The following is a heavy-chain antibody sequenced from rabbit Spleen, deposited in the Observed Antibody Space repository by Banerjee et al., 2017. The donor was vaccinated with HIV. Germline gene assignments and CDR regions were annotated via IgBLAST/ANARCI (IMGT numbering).Heavy chain of an antibody. J-gene: IGHJ4*01. V-gene: IGHV1S45*01. CDR3: ARDLLGVIGWNFYL. D-gene: IGHD1-1*01. Sequence: QEQLVKSGGGLVQPEGSLTLTCKASGFSFSDRDVMCWVRQAPGKGLEWIACINAATAKPVYATWAKGRFTISRTSSTTVTLRMTSLTAADRATYFCARDLLGVIGWNFYLWGQGTLVTVS. CDR2: INAATAKP. CDR1: GFSFSDRDV.